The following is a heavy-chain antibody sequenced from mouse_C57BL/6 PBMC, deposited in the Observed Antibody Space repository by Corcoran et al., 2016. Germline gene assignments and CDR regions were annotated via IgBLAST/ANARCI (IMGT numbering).Heavy chain of an antibody. Sequence: EVQLQQSGPVLVKPGASVKMPCKASGYTFTDYYMDWVKQSHGKSLEWIGVINPYNGGTSYNQKFKGKATLTVDKSSSTAYMELNSLTSEDSAVYYCARWHYGNWTDWYFDFWGPGTTVTVSS. J-gene: IGHJ1*01. CDR2: INPYNGGT. V-gene: IGHV1-19*01. D-gene: IGHD2-1*01. CDR1: GYTFTDYY. CDR3: ARWHYGNWTDWYFDF.